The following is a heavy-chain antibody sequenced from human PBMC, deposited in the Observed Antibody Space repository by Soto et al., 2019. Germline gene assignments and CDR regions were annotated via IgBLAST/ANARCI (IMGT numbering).Heavy chain of an antibody. Sequence: PSETLSLTCAVSGGSISSSNWWSWVRQPPGKGLEWIGEIYHSGSTNYNPSLKSRVTISVDKSKNQFSLKLSSVTAADTAVYYCAKAPFIVATTRGGFYPFDPWGQGTLVTVSS. CDR2: IYHSGST. V-gene: IGHV4-4*02. D-gene: IGHD5-12*01. CDR3: AKAPFIVATTRGGFYPFDP. J-gene: IGHJ5*02. CDR1: GGSISSSNW.